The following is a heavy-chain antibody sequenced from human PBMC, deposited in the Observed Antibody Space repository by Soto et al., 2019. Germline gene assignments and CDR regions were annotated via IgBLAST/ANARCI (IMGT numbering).Heavy chain of an antibody. J-gene: IGHJ3*02. V-gene: IGHV4-30-2*01. Sequence: SETLSLTCTVSGGSISSGDYSWSWIRQPPGKGLEWIGYTDHSGSAYYNPSLKSRVSISVDRSKSQFSLKLSSVTAADTAVYYCARAYDSSGYHDALDIWGQGTMVTVSS. CDR1: GGSISSGDYS. D-gene: IGHD3-22*01. CDR3: ARAYDSSGYHDALDI. CDR2: TDHSGSA.